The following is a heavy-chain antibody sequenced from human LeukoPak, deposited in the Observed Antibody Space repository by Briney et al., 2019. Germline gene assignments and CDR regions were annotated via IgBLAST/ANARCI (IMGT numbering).Heavy chain of an antibody. CDR3: ARDGRYYYGSGSSPIDY. J-gene: IGHJ4*02. Sequence: PGGSLRLSCAATGFTFSSYSMNWVRQAPGKGLEWVSSISSSSSYIYYADSVKGRFTISRDNAKNSLYLQMNSLRAEDTAVYYCARDGRYYYGSGSSPIDYWGQGTLVTVSS. V-gene: IGHV3-21*01. D-gene: IGHD3-10*01. CDR2: ISSSSSYI. CDR1: GFTFSSYS.